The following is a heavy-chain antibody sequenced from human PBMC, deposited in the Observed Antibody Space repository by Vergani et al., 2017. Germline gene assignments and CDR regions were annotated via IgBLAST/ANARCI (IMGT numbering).Heavy chain of an antibody. V-gene: IGHV3-30-3*01. D-gene: IGHD4-17*01. CDR2: ISYDGSNK. CDR3: ARETVTKVDYYYGMDV. J-gene: IGHJ6*02. Sequence: VQLVESGGGVVQPGRSLRLSCAASGFTFSSYAMHWVRQAPGKGLEWVAVISYDGSNKYYADSVKGRFTISRDNSKNTLYLQMNSLRAEDTAVYYCARETVTKVDYYYGMDVWGQGTTVTVSS. CDR1: GFTFSSYA.